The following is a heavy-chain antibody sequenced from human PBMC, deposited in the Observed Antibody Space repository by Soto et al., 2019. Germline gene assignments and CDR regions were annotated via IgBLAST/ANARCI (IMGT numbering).Heavy chain of an antibody. V-gene: IGHV3-30-3*01. J-gene: IGHJ4*02. CDR1: GFTFSSYA. CDR2: ISYDGSNK. Sequence: QVQLVESGGGVVQPGRSLRLSCAASGFTFSSYAMHWVRQAPGKGLEWVAVISYDGSNKYYADSVKGRFTISRDNSKTLYLQMNSLRAEDTAVYYCVRDKSPYSSGWHNRHFDYWGREPWSPSPQ. D-gene: IGHD6-19*01. CDR3: VRDKSPYSSGWHNRHFDY.